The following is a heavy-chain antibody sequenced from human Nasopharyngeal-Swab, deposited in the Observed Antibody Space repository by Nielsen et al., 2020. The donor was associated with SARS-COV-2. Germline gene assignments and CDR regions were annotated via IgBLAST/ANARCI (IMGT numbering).Heavy chain of an antibody. D-gene: IGHD6-19*01. Sequence: GGSLRLSCAASGFTFSSYGMHWVRQAPGKGLEWVAVISYDGSNKYYADSVKGRFTISRDNSKNTLYLQMNSLRAEDTAVYYCAKDSQAWLVKSSFWLDPWGQGTLVTVSS. J-gene: IGHJ5*02. CDR1: GFTFSSYG. V-gene: IGHV3-30*18. CDR2: ISYDGSNK. CDR3: AKDSQAWLVKSSFWLDP.